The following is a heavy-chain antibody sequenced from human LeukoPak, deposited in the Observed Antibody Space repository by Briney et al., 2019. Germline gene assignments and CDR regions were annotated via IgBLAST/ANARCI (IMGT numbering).Heavy chain of an antibody. CDR1: GYTFTGYY. J-gene: IGHJ4*02. Sequence: ASVKVSCKASGYTFTGYYMHWVRQAPGQGLEWMGWINPNSVGTNYAQKFQGRVTMTRDTSISTAYMELSRLRSDDTAVYYCARAAVPAAMVEDIVTYYFDYWGQGTLVTVSS. V-gene: IGHV1-2*02. CDR2: INPNSVGT. D-gene: IGHD2-2*01. CDR3: ARAAVPAAMVEDIVTYYFDY.